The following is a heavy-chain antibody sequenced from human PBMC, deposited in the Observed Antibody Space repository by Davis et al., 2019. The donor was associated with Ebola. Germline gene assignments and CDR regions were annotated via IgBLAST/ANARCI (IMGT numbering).Heavy chain of an antibody. Sequence: AASVKVSCKASGYIFTRYYMQWVRQAPGQGLEWMGIINPSGDYTNYAQKFQGRVTMTRDTSISTAYMELSRLRSDDTVVYYCARGGTNSVLVPKTYYYGMDVWGQGTTVTVSS. CDR2: INPSGDYT. CDR3: ARGGTNSVLVPKTYYYGMDV. V-gene: IGHV1-2*05. CDR1: GYIFTRYY. D-gene: IGHD2-21*01. J-gene: IGHJ6*02.